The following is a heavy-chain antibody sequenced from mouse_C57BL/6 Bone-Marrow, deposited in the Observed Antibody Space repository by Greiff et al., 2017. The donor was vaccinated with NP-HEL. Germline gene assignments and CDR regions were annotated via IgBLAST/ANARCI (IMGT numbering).Heavy chain of an antibody. CDR3: ARGAQLRLLNY. CDR1: GFTFSSYG. J-gene: IGHJ2*01. CDR2: ISSGGSYT. Sequence: EVKLMESGGDLVQPGGSLKLSCAASGFTFSSYGMSWVRQTPDKRLEWVATISSGGSYTYYPDSVTGRFTISRDNAKNTLYLQMSSLKSEDTAMYYCARGAQLRLLNYWGQGTTLTVSS. D-gene: IGHD3-2*02. V-gene: IGHV5-6*01.